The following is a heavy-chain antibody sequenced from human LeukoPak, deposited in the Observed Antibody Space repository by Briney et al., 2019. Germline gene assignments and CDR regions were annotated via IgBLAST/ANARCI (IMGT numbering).Heavy chain of an antibody. Sequence: SGTLSLTCTVSDIGTYYWGWIRQPPGKGLEWIAYISYNRMTNYDSSLSSRVAISLDTSKNQFSLTVTSVTAADTAVYYCARTTHGSYSVGWPYFDYWGQGILVTVSS. J-gene: IGHJ4*02. CDR2: ISYNRMT. V-gene: IGHV4-59*08. CDR1: DIGTYY. CDR3: ARTTHGSYSVGWPYFDY. D-gene: IGHD3-10*01.